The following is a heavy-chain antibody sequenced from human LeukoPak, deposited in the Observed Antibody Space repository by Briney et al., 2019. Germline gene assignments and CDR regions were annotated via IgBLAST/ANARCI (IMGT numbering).Heavy chain of an antibody. CDR3: ARSTGLIAARDY. CDR2: IYPGDSDT. V-gene: IGHV5-51*01. J-gene: IGHJ4*02. Sequence: GESLKISCKGSGYTFTAYCIAWVRQMPGKGLEWIGMIYPGDSDTRYSPSFQGQVTISADKSITTAYLQWSSLKDSDTAMYYCARSTGLIAARDYWGQGTLVTVSS. CDR1: GYTFTAYC. D-gene: IGHD6-6*01.